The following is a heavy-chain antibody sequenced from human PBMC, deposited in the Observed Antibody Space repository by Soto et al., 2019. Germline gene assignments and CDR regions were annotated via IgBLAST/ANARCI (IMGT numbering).Heavy chain of an antibody. CDR2: IIPIFGTE. CDR1: GGTFSSHS. V-gene: IGHV1-69*01. J-gene: IGHJ6*02. D-gene: IGHD2-2*01. CDR3: STSVYCSTTRCYYYYGLDV. Sequence: QVQLVQSGAEVKKPGSSVKVSCKVSGGTFSSHSINWVRQAPGQGPEWMGGIIPIFGTEIYAQKFQGRVTITADESTSTAYMELSSLTSEDTALYYCSTSVYCSTTRCYYYYGLDVWGQGTTVIVS.